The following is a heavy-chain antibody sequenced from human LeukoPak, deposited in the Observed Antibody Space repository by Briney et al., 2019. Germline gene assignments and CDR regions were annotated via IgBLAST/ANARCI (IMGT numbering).Heavy chain of an antibody. V-gene: IGHV3-30-3*01. Sequence: GGSLRLSCAASGFTFSSYAMHWVRQAPGKGLEWVAVISYDGSNKYYADSVKGRFTISRDSSKNTLYLQMNSLRAEDTAVYYCARDKAKVGATNFDYWGQGTLVTVSS. CDR1: GFTFSSYA. CDR3: ARDKAKVGATNFDY. J-gene: IGHJ4*02. CDR2: ISYDGSNK. D-gene: IGHD1-26*01.